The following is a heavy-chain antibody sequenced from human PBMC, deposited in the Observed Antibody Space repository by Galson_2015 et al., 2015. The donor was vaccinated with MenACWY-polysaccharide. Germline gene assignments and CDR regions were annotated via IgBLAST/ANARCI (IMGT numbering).Heavy chain of an antibody. Sequence: RLSCAASGFAFSSYAMSWVRQAPGKGLEWVSVISGGGITTNYADSVKGRFTISRDNSKNTLYVQMNSLRAEDTAVYYCAKDSPRHCSGGSCYDAFDIWGQGTMVTVSS. CDR1: GFAFSSYA. CDR2: ISGGGITT. J-gene: IGHJ3*02. CDR3: AKDSPRHCSGGSCYDAFDI. D-gene: IGHD2-15*01. V-gene: IGHV3-23*01.